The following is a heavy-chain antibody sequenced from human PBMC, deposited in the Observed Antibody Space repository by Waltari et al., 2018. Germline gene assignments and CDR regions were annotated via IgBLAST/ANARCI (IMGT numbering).Heavy chain of an antibody. CDR1: GGSFSGYY. V-gene: IGHV4-34*01. CDR2: INHSGST. CDR3: ARGLRDYYDSSGYYGRGHFDY. Sequence: QVQLQQWGAGLLKPSETLSLTCAVYGGSFSGYYWSWLRQPPGKGREWIGEINHSGSTNYNPSLKSRVTISVDTSKNQFSLKLSSVTAADTAVYYCARGLRDYYDSSGYYGRGHFDYWGQGTLVTVSS. D-gene: IGHD3-22*01. J-gene: IGHJ4*02.